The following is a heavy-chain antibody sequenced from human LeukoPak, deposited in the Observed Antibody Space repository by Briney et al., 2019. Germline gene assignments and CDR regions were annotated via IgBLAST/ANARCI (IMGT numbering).Heavy chain of an antibody. CDR3: AKDSHGKWLRLYYFDY. Sequence: GGSLRLSCAASGFTFSSCWMTWVRQAPGKGLEWVAFIRYDGSNKYYADSVKGRFTISRDNSKNTLYLQMNSLRAEDTAVYYCAKDSHGKWLRLYYFDYWGQGTLVTVSS. CDR2: IRYDGSNK. J-gene: IGHJ4*02. V-gene: IGHV3-30*02. D-gene: IGHD5-12*01. CDR1: GFTFSSCW.